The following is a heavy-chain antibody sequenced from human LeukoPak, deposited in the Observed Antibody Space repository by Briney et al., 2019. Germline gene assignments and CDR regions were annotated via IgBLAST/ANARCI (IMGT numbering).Heavy chain of an antibody. CDR2: IYYSGST. V-gene: IGHV4-59*01. Sequence: PSETLSLTCTVSGGSISSYYWSWIRQPPGKGLEWIGYIYYSGSTSYNPSLKSRVTISVDTSKNQFSLKLSSVTAADTAVYYCARGGYSYGNWFDPWGQGTLVTVSS. D-gene: IGHD5-18*01. J-gene: IGHJ5*02. CDR3: ARGGYSYGNWFDP. CDR1: GGSISSYY.